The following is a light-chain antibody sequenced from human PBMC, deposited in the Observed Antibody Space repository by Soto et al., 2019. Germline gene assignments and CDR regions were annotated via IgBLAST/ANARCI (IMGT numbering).Light chain of an antibody. CDR3: NSYSIIGTYV. J-gene: IGLJ1*01. CDR2: EGT. CDR1: SSDVGGYNR. Sequence: QSALTQPPSVSGSPGQSVAISCTGASSDVGGYNRVSWYQQTPGTAPKLIIYEGTTRPSGVPDRFSGSKSGNTASLTISGLQAEDEADYYCNSYSIIGTYVFGTGSEVTV. V-gene: IGLV2-18*02.